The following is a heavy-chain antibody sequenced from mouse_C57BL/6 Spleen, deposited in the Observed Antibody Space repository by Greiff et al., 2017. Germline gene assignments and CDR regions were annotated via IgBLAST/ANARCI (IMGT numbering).Heavy chain of an antibody. Sequence: EVTLVESEGGLVQPGSSMKLSCTASGFTFSDYYMAWVRQVPEKGLEWVSNINYDGSSTYSLDSLKSRFIISRDDAKNILYLHMSSLKSDDTATYYCARANWGYAMDYWGQGTSVTVSS. CDR1: GFTFSDYY. D-gene: IGHD4-1*01. V-gene: IGHV5-16*01. CDR2: INYDGSST. J-gene: IGHJ4*01. CDR3: ARANWGYAMDY.